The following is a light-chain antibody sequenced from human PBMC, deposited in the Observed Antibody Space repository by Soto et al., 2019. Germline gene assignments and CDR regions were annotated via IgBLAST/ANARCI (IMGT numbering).Light chain of an antibody. J-gene: IGKJ4*01. CDR2: GAC. Sequence: IVMPSSPDSLAVSPRERTTIHCNSPQTLLCTCNNTNYSFEQEHKPGKRAKLVTEGACTRESGVPDRFSGSGSGTDFTLTTSSLQAEEVAVYNCQQYQSTPLPFGG. CDR3: QQYQSTPLP. V-gene: IGKV4-1*01. CDR1: QTLLCTCNNTNY.